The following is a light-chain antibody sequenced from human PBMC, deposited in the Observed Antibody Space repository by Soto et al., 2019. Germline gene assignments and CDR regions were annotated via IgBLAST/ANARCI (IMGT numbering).Light chain of an antibody. CDR2: WAS. CDR1: QSLFSSSNNKNY. Sequence: DIVMTQSPDSLAVSLGERAAVNCRSRQSLFSSSNNKNYLAWYRQRPGQPPKLXISWASNRDFGVPDRFSGSGSGADFTLTINSLQPEDVAVYYCQQYYNSPITFGQGTRLEIK. V-gene: IGKV4-1*01. CDR3: QQYYNSPIT. J-gene: IGKJ5*01.